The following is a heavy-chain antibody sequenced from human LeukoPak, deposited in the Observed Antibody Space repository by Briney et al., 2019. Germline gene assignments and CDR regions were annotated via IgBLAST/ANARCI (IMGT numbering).Heavy chain of an antibody. Sequence: PGGSLRLSCAASGFTVSSNYMSWVRQAPGKGLEWVSAISGSGGSTYYADSVKGRFTISGDNSKNTLYLQMNSLRAEDTALYYCAKDAHGYSYGPYYFDYWGQGTLVTVSS. J-gene: IGHJ4*02. CDR3: AKDAHGYSYGPYYFDY. V-gene: IGHV3-23*01. CDR2: ISGSGGST. CDR1: GFTVSSNY. D-gene: IGHD5-18*01.